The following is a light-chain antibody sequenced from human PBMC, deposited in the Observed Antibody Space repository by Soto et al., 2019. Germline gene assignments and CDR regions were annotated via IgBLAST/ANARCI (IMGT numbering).Light chain of an antibody. CDR3: CSYAGSSTDV. CDR1: SSDVGSYNL. V-gene: IGLV2-23*02. CDR2: EVS. Sequence: QSVLTQPASVSGSPGQSITISCTGTSSDVGSYNLVSWYQQHPGKAPKLMIYEVSKRPSGVSTRFSGSKSGNTASLTISGLQAEDEADYYCCSYAGSSTDVFGTGTKVTVL. J-gene: IGLJ1*01.